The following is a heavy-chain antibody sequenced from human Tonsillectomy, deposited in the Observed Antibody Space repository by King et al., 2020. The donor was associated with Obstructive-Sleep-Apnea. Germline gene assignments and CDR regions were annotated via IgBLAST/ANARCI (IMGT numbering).Heavy chain of an antibody. J-gene: IGHJ4*02. CDR3: ARDVQIAARGN. D-gene: IGHD6-6*01. V-gene: IGHV3-66*01. Sequence: DVQLVESGGGLVQPGGSLRLSCAASGFTVSSNYVSWVRQAPGKGLEWVSVIYSGGSTYYADSVKGRFTISRDNSKNTLYFQMDSLRAEDTAVYYCARDVQIAARGNWGQGTLVTVSS. CDR1: GFTVSSNY. CDR2: IYSGGST.